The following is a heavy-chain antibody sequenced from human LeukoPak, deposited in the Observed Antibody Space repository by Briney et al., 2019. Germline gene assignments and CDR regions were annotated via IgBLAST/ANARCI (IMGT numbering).Heavy chain of an antibody. J-gene: IGHJ6*02. Sequence: GGSLRLSCAASGFTFSTYWMHWVRQAPGKGRVWVSRINNEGSGTGYADSVKGRFTISRDNAKNTLFLQMNSLRAEDTAVYYCARGRYYAMDVWGQGTTVTVSS. CDR2: INNEGSGT. CDR3: ARGRYYAMDV. V-gene: IGHV3-74*01. CDR1: GFTFSTYW.